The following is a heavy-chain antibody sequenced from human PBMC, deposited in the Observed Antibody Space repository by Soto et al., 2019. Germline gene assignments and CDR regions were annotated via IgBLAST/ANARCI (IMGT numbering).Heavy chain of an antibody. V-gene: IGHV1-18*01. J-gene: IGHJ3*01. CDR1: GYTFINYG. CDR3: ARAAVTMVRGVEAFDL. CDR2: ISAYNDNT. Sequence: QVQLVQSGAEVKKPGASVKVSCKASGYTFINYGITWVRQAPGQGLEWMGWISAYNDNTNYAQNLQGRVTMTTDPATSTGYMDLRSLTFDDTAVYYCARAAVTMVRGVEAFDLWGQGTMVTVSS. D-gene: IGHD3-10*01.